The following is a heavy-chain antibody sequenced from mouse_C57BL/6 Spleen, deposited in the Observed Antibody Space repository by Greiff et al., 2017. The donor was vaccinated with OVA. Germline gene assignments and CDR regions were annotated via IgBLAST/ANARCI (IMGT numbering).Heavy chain of an antibody. V-gene: IGHV1-55*01. CDR3: AREGGDDAMDY. CDR1: GYTFTSYW. D-gene: IGHD3-3*01. Sequence: QVQLKQPGAELVKPGASVKMSCKASGYTFTSYWITWVKQRPGQGLEWIGDIYPGSGSTNYNEKFKSKATLTVDTSSSTAYMQLSSLTSEDSAVYYCAREGGDDAMDYWGQGTSVTVSS. J-gene: IGHJ4*01. CDR2: IYPGSGST.